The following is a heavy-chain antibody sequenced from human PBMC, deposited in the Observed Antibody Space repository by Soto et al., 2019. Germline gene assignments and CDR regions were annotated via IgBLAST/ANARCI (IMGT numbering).Heavy chain of an antibody. V-gene: IGHV1-24*01. Sequence: ASVKVSCKVSGYTLTELSMRWVRQAPGKGLEWMGGFDPEDGETIYAQKFQGRVTMTEDTSTDTAYMELSSLRSEDTAVYYCATSPPVGATTDAFDIWGQGTMVTVSS. CDR3: ATSPPVGATTDAFDI. CDR1: GYTLTELS. J-gene: IGHJ3*02. D-gene: IGHD1-26*01. CDR2: FDPEDGET.